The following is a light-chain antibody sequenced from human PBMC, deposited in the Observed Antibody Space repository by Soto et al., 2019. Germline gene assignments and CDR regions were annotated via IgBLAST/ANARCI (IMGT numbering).Light chain of an antibody. CDR3: QQLDTYPIT. CDR1: QSISVW. Sequence: DIQMNQSPSTLSASVGDRVAITCRASQSISVWLAWYQQKAGKAPNLLIYKASRLESGVPSRFSGSGSETDFTLTISSLQPEDFATYYCQQLDTYPITFGQGTRLEIK. J-gene: IGKJ5*01. CDR2: KAS. V-gene: IGKV1-5*03.